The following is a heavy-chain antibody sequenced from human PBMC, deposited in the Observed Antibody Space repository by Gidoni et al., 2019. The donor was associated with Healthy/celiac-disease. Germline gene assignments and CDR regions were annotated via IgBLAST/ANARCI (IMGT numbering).Heavy chain of an antibody. J-gene: IGHJ4*02. D-gene: IGHD6-19*01. V-gene: IGHV3-23*01. CDR3: AKDEKQWLVLGSWNY. Sequence: EVQLLASGGGLVQPGGSLRLSCAASGFTFSSYARSWVRQAPGKGLGWVSAISGSGGSTYYADSVKGRFTISRDNSKNTLYLQMNSLRAEDTAVYYCAKDEKQWLVLGSWNYWGQGTLVTVSS. CDR2: ISGSGGST. CDR1: GFTFSSYA.